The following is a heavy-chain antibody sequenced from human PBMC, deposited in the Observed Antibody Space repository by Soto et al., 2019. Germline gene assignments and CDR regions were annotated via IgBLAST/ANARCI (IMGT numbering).Heavy chain of an antibody. CDR2: INPDNGNT. D-gene: IGHD2-15*01. V-gene: IGHV1-3*01. Sequence: QVQLVQSGAEVKKPGASVKISCKASGYTFTRYTMNWVRQAPGQRLEWMGWINPDNGNTKSSQKFQDKVIITSDPSASAAFRDLRRLRSEDTAVYYCARGIATGQLDPWGQGTLVTVSS. CDR3: ARGIATGQLDP. CDR1: GYTFTRYT. J-gene: IGHJ5*02.